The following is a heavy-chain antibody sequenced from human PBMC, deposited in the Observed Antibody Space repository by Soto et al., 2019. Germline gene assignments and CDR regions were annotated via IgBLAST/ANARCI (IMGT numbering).Heavy chain of an antibody. D-gene: IGHD3-3*01. J-gene: IGHJ4*02. V-gene: IGHV3-11*01. CDR3: ARDVSSEYASILDV. CDR1: GFTFSDYY. Sequence: GGSLRLSCAASGFTFSDYYMSWIRQAPGKGLEWVSYISSSGSTIYYADSVKGRFTVSRDNVKRAMFLQMTSVRADDTAVYFCARDVSSEYASILDVWGRGARVTVSS. CDR2: ISSSGSTI.